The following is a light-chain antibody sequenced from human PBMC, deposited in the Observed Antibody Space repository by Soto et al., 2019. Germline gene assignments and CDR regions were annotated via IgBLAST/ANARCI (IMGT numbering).Light chain of an antibody. CDR1: QSIGSN. Sequence: EIVMTQSPATLSVSPGERATLSCRASQSIGSNLAWYQHMPGQAPTLLIYGASTRATGIPARFSGSGSGTEFTLTISSLQSEDFAVYYCQHYNNWPLTFGLGTKVEIK. V-gene: IGKV3-15*01. J-gene: IGKJ2*01. CDR3: QHYNNWPLT. CDR2: GAS.